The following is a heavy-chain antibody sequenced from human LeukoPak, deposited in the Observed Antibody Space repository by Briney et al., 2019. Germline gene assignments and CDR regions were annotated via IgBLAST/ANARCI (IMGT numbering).Heavy chain of an antibody. Sequence: GGSLRLSCAASGFTFSSCSMNWVRQAPGKGLEWVSYISSSSSTIYYADSVKGRFTISRDNAKNSLYLQMNSLRAEDTAVYYCARERRSLGRNWFDPWGQGTLVTVSS. D-gene: IGHD7-27*01. V-gene: IGHV3-48*04. J-gene: IGHJ5*02. CDR1: GFTFSSCS. CDR2: ISSSSSTI. CDR3: ARERRSLGRNWFDP.